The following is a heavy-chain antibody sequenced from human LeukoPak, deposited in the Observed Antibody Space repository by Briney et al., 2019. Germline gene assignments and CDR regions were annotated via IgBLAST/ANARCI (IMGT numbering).Heavy chain of an antibody. Sequence: SETLSLTCAVSGGSISSGGYSWSWIRQPPGKGLEWIGYIYHSGSTYYNPSLKSRVTISVDRSKNQFSLKLSSVTAADTAVYYCARGDYGDALDIWGQGTMVTVSS. J-gene: IGHJ3*02. D-gene: IGHD4-17*01. CDR3: ARGDYGDALDI. CDR1: GGSISSGGYS. CDR2: IYHSGST. V-gene: IGHV4-30-2*01.